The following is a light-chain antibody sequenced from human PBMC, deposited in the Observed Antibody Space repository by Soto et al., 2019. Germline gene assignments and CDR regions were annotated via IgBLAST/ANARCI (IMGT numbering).Light chain of an antibody. J-gene: IGKJ2*01. CDR3: QQYYRTPYT. CDR1: QTVLYSSNSKNY. CDR2: WAS. Sequence: DIVMTQSPDSLAVSLGERATINCKSSQTVLYSSNSKNYLAWYQLKPGQPPKILIYWASTRESGVPDRFSGNGSGTDFTLTISGLPAEDVALYYCQQYYRTPYTFGQGTKLEIK. V-gene: IGKV4-1*01.